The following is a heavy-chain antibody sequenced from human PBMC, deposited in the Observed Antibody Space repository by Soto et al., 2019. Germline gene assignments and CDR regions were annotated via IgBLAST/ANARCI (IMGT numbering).Heavy chain of an antibody. Sequence: QVQLQQWGAGLLKPSETLSLTCAVYGGSFSGYYWSWIRQPPGKGLEWIGEINHSGSTNYNPSHKSRVTISVDTSKNQFSLKLSSVTAADTAVYYCARGRITMVRGVFYYYYYYMDVWGKGTTVTVSS. J-gene: IGHJ6*03. CDR2: INHSGST. CDR1: GGSFSGYY. CDR3: ARGRITMVRGVFYYYYYYMDV. D-gene: IGHD3-10*01. V-gene: IGHV4-34*01.